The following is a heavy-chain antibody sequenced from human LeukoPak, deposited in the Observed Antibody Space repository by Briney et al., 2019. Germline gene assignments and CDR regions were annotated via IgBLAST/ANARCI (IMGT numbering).Heavy chain of an antibody. CDR1: GFTFSSHA. CDR3: AKDFTSGWYSFDS. V-gene: IGHV3-23*01. CDR2: ISGSGGNT. D-gene: IGHD6-19*01. Sequence: GGSLRLSCAASGFTFSSHAMSWVRQAPGKGLEWISTISGSGGNTYHADSVKGRFTISRDNSKNTLFLQMNSLRAEDTALYYCAKDFTSGWYSFDSWGQGTLVTVSS. J-gene: IGHJ4*02.